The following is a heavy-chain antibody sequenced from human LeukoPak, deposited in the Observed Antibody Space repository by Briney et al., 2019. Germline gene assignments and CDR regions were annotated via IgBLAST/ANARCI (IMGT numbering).Heavy chain of an antibody. CDR2: ISAYNGDT. D-gene: IGHD2-2*01. CDR3: ARVIGDIVVVPAAAYYFDY. V-gene: IGHV1-18*01. J-gene: IGHJ4*02. Sequence: ASVKVSCKASGYTFTNYGITWARQAPGQGLEWMGWISAYNGDTNYAQKLQGRVTMTTDTSTSTAYMELRSLRSDDTAVYYCARVIGDIVVVPAAAYYFDYWGQGTLVTVSS. CDR1: GYTFTNYG.